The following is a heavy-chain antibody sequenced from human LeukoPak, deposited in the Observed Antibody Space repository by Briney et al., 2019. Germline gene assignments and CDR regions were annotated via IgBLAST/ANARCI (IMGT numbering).Heavy chain of an antibody. CDR3: ARSVFFTGYYHFDY. CDR1: GGSISSYY. D-gene: IGHD3-9*01. J-gene: IGHJ4*02. V-gene: IGHV4-59*01. CDR2: IYYSGGT. Sequence: SETLSLTCTVSGGSISSYYWSWIRQPPGKGLEYIGYIYYSGGTNYNPSLKSRVTISVDTSNTQFSLKLSSVTAADTAVYYCARSVFFTGYYHFDYWGQGTLVTVSS.